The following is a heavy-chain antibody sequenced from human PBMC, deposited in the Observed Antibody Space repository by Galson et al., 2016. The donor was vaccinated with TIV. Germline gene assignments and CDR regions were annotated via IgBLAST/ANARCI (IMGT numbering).Heavy chain of an antibody. CDR1: EFTFSDYT. D-gene: IGHD2-15*01. V-gene: IGHV3-30*01. J-gene: IGHJ4*02. CDR2: ISCEGATK. Sequence: SLRLSCAASEFTFSDYTLHWVRQAPGKGLEWVVVISCEGATKHYADSVQGRFTIARDNSKNTLYLQMDSLRTEDTAVYYCARARYCSGCSCFIIDSWGQGTLVTVSS. CDR3: ARARYCSGCSCFIIDS.